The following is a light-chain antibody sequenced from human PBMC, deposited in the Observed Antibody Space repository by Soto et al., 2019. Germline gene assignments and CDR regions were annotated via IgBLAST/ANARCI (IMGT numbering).Light chain of an antibody. CDR3: SAHGGSNTYV. J-gene: IGLJ1*01. V-gene: IGLV2-8*01. Sequence: QSALTQPPSASGSPGQSVAISCTGTASDIGGYSFVSWYQQHPGKAPKLLIYDVNKRPSGVPDRFSGSKSGNTASLTVSGLQAEDEAEYYCSAHGGSNTYVFGTGTKLTVL. CDR2: DVN. CDR1: ASDIGGYSF.